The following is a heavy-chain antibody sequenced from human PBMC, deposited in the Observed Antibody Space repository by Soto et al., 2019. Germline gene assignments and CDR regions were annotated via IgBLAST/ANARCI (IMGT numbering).Heavy chain of an antibody. CDR1: GGSFSGYY. D-gene: IGHD3-16*01. CDR3: ARSSRPDRWGQPDY. CDR2: INHSGST. J-gene: IGHJ4*02. V-gene: IGHV4-34*01. Sequence: SETLSLTCAVYGGSFSGYYWSWIRQPPGKGLEWIGEINHSGSTNYNPSLKSRVTISVDTSKNQFSLKLSSVTAADTAVYYCARSSRPDRWGQPDYWGQGTLVTVSS.